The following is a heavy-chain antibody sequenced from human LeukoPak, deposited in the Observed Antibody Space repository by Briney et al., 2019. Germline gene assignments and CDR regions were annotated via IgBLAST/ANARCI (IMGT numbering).Heavy chain of an antibody. V-gene: IGHV3-30-3*01. CDR1: GFTFSSYA. J-gene: IGHJ4*02. CDR2: ISYDGSNK. Sequence: PGRSLRLSCAASGFTFSSYAMHWVRQAPGKGLEWVAVISYDGSNKYYADSVKGRFTISRDNSKNTLYLQMNSLRAEDTAVYYCAKEGRIAVAGLDYWGQGTLVTVSS. D-gene: IGHD6-19*01. CDR3: AKEGRIAVAGLDY.